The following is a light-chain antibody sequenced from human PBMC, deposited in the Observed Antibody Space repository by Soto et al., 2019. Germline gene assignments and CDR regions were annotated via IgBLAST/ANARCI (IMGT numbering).Light chain of an antibody. V-gene: IGLV1-40*01. J-gene: IGLJ1*01. CDR3: QSYDSSLSGFYV. CDR2: GDS. Sequence: SVLTQPPSVSGAPGQRVTISCTGSSSNIGAGYDVHWYQQVPGTAPKFLIYGDSNRPSGVPDRFSGSKSGTSASLAITWLQAEDEADYYCQSYDSSLSGFYVFGTGTKVTVL. CDR1: SSNIGAGYD.